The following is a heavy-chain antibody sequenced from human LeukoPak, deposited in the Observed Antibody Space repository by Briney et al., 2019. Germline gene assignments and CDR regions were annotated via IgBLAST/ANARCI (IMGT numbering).Heavy chain of an antibody. V-gene: IGHV3-74*01. J-gene: IGHJ4*02. Sequence: GGSLRLSCAASGFSFSDYGIYWVRQAPGKGLVWVSRIYIDGSSTSCADSVKGRFTISRDNAKNTLYLQMNSLRDEDTAVYYCARGLDGSFDYWGLGTLVTVSS. CDR2: IYIDGSST. CDR3: ARGLDGSFDY. D-gene: IGHD1-14*01. CDR1: GFSFSDYG.